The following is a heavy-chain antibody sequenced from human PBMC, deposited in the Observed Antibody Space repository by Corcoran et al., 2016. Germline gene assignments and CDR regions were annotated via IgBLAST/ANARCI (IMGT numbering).Heavy chain of an antibody. V-gene: IGHV5-51*01. D-gene: IGHD3-10*02. CDR3: ARVFRPGYYYYGMDV. J-gene: IGHJ6*02. CDR2: IYPGDSAT. CDR1: GYSFTSYW. Sequence: EVQLVQSGAEVKKPGESLKISCKGSGYSFTSYWIGWVRQMPGKGLEWMGIIYPGDSATRYSTSFHGQVTISADKSISTAYLQWSSLKASDTTMYFCARVFRPGYYYYGMDVWGQGTTVTVSS.